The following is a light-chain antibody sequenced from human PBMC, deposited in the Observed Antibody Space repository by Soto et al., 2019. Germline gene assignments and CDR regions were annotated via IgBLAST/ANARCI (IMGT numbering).Light chain of an antibody. J-gene: IGLJ1*01. CDR2: DET. CDR3: QVWDRSSDHYV. Sequence: ELTQPPSVSVAPGQTARITCGGNNIGSKSVHWYQQKTGQAPVLVVYDETERPSGIPERFSGSSSGNTATLTVSRVEAGDEADYYCQVWDRSSDHYVFGTGTKVTVL. V-gene: IGLV3-21*02. CDR1: NIGSKS.